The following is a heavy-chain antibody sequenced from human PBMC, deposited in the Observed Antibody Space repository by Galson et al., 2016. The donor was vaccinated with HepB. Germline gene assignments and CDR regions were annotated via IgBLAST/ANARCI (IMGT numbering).Heavy chain of an antibody. CDR1: GYSFAKYW. Sequence: QSGAEVKKPGESLKISCQGSGYSFAKYWIVWVRQMPGKGLEWMGIIYPGDSDTTYSPSFQGQVTISANKSISTAYLQWSSLKASDTAMYYCARQVGATHDHWGQGTLVTVSS. V-gene: IGHV5-51*01. CDR2: IYPGDSDT. CDR3: ARQVGATHDH. D-gene: IGHD1-26*01. J-gene: IGHJ4*02.